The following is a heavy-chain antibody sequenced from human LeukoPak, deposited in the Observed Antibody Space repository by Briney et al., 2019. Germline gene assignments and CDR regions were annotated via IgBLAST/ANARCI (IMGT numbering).Heavy chain of an antibody. CDR2: IYYSGST. Sequence: PSETLSLTCTVSGGSISSYYWSWIRQPLGKGLEWIGYIYYSGSTNYNPSLKSRVTISVDTSKNQFSLKLSSVTAADTAVYYCASSYDILTGYPQGTFDYWGQGTLVTVSS. D-gene: IGHD3-9*01. V-gene: IGHV4-59*08. CDR3: ASSYDILTGYPQGTFDY. CDR1: GGSISSYY. J-gene: IGHJ4*02.